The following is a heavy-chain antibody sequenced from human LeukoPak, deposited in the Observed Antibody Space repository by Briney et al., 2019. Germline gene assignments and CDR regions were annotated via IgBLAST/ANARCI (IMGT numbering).Heavy chain of an antibody. Sequence: PSQTLSLPCTVSGGSISSYGYHWSWLPPHPGKGLEWIGYIYYSGSNYYNPSLKSRVTISVARSKNKFSLKLSSVTPADTAVYYCARAGTSCYWRGCDNWFDPWGQGTLVTVSS. V-gene: IGHV4-31*03. CDR3: ARAGTSCYWRGCDNWFDP. J-gene: IGHJ5*02. CDR2: IYYSGSN. CDR1: GGSISSYGYH. D-gene: IGHD2-2*01.